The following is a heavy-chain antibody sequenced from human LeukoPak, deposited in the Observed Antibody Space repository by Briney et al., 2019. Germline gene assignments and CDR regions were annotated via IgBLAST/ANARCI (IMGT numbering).Heavy chain of an antibody. CDR3: ANSYYYYMDV. CDR1: GFSFSSYG. Sequence: GGSLRLSCAASGFSFSSYGMDWVRQAPGKGLEWVSSISSSSSYIYYADSVKGRFTISRDNAKNSLYLQMNSLRAEDTAVYYCANSYYYYMDVWGKGTTVTVSS. CDR2: ISSSSSYI. J-gene: IGHJ6*03. V-gene: IGHV3-21*01.